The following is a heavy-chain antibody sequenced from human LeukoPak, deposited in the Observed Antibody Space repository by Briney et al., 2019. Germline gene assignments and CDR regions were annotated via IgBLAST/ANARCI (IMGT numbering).Heavy chain of an antibody. V-gene: IGHV4-34*01. Sequence: SETLSLTCAVYGGSFSSYYWSWIRQPPGKGLEWIGEINHSGSTNYNPSLKSRVTISVDTSKNQFSLKLNSVTAADTAVYYCARHDQQTGTTGWFDPWGQGTLVTVSS. CDR3: ARHDQQTGTTGWFDP. D-gene: IGHD1-1*01. CDR1: GGSFSSYY. CDR2: INHSGST. J-gene: IGHJ5*02.